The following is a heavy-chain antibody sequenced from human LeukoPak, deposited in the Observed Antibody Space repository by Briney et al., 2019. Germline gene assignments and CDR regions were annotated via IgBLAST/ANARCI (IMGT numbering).Heavy chain of an antibody. D-gene: IGHD1-26*01. CDR3: ARVVGATLWACDI. V-gene: IGHV4-30-4*08. CDR2: IYYSGST. CDR1: GGSISSGDYY. Sequence: SETLSLTCTVSGGSISSGDYYWSWIRQPPGKGLEWIGYIYYSGSTYYNPSLKSRVTISVDTSKNQFPLKLSSVTAADTAVYYCARVVGATLWACDIWGHGTMVTVSS. J-gene: IGHJ3*02.